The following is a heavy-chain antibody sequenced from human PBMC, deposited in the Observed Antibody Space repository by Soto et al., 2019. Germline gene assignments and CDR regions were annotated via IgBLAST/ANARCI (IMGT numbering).Heavy chain of an antibody. V-gene: IGHV3-23*01. Sequence: PGGSLRLSCAASGFTFSSYGMSWVRQAPGKGLEWVSSISTSGGSTYYAGSVKGRFTISRDNSKNTLYLQMSSLRAEDTAVYYCAKTIAPRKGVDYWGRGTLVTVSS. D-gene: IGHD6-6*01. CDR1: GFTFSSYG. CDR2: ISTSGGST. CDR3: AKTIAPRKGVDY. J-gene: IGHJ4*02.